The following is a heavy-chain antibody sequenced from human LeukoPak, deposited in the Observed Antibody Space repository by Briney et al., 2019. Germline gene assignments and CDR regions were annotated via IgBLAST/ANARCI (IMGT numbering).Heavy chain of an antibody. CDR3: AKSSEGGSGYYLEYFQH. J-gene: IGHJ1*01. Sequence: GGSLRLSCAASGFTFSSYAMSRVRQAPGEGLGCVSAISGSGGSTYYAHSVKGRFTISRDNSKNTLYLQMNSLRAEDTAVYYCAKSSEGGSGYYLEYFQHWGQGTLVTVSS. CDR1: GFTFSSYA. CDR2: ISGSGGST. V-gene: IGHV3-23*01. D-gene: IGHD3-22*01.